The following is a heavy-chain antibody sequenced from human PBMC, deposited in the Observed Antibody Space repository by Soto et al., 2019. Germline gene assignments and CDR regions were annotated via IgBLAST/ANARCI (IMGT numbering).Heavy chain of an antibody. J-gene: IGHJ5*02. V-gene: IGHV4-59*08. CDR2: IYYSVIT. CDR3: ASLKLGYRTVEP. CDR1: CGAISSYY. Sequence: SEPLSLTCTVSCGAISSYYLSWIRQPPGNGLYCIGYIYYSVITYXXPSLKSRXXISVDTSKNHXSLKLXSMTAAYTALYYSASLKLGYRTVEPWAQGTRVTVAS. D-gene: IGHD5-18*01.